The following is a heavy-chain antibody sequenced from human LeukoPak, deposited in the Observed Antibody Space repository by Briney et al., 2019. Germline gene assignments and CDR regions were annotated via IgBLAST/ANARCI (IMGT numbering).Heavy chain of an antibody. CDR3: AGDRKASGWADPYFDY. V-gene: IGHV1-2*02. CDR1: GGTFSSYA. CDR2: INPNSGGT. D-gene: IGHD6-19*01. J-gene: IGHJ4*02. Sequence: ASVKVSCKASGGTFSSYAISWVRQAPGQGLEWMGWINPNSGGTNYAQKFQGRVTMTRDTSISTAYMELSRLRSDDTAVYYCAGDRKASGWADPYFDYWGQGTLVTVSS.